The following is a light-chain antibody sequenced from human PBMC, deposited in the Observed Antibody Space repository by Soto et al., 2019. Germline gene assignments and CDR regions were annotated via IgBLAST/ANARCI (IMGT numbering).Light chain of an antibody. CDR3: QQYNSYSIT. CDR1: QGISSY. CDR2: AAS. Sequence: IRMTQSPSSLSASTGDRFTITCMASQGISSYLAWYQQKPGKAPKLLIYAASTLQSGVTSRFSGSGSGTDFTLTISCLQPDDFATYYCQQYNSYSITVGQGTRLDIK. V-gene: IGKV1-8*01. J-gene: IGKJ5*01.